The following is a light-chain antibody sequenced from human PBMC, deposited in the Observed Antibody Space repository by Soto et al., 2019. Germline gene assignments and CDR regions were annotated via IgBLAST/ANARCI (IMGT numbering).Light chain of an antibody. Sequence: EIQMTQSTSSLSASVGDRFSMSGRASRSISTYLNWYQQKPGKAPKLLISAASSLESGVPSRFSGSGSGTDFTLTISSLQPEDFATYYCQQSYSTPRTFGPGTKVDIK. CDR1: RSISTY. V-gene: IGKV1-39*01. CDR2: AAS. CDR3: QQSYSTPRT. J-gene: IGKJ3*01.